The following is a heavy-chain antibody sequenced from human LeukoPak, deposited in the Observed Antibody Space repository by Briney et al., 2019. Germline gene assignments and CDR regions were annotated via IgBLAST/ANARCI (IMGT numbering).Heavy chain of an antibody. CDR2: INHSGST. D-gene: IGHD3-22*01. V-gene: IGHV4-34*01. J-gene: IGHJ6*02. CDR1: GGSFSGYY. Sequence: SETLSLTCAVYGGSFSGYYWNWIRQPPGKGLEWIGEINHSGSTNYNPSLKSRVTISVDTSKNQFSLKLSSVTAADTAVYYCARAPYYYDSSGYFWSYYYYGMDVWGQGTTVTVSS. CDR3: ARAPYYYDSSGYFWSYYYYGMDV.